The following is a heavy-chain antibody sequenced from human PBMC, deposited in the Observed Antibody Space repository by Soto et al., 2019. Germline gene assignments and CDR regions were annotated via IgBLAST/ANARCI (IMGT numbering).Heavy chain of an antibody. D-gene: IGHD2-15*01. Sequence: GGSLRLSCAASGFTFSNAWMNWVRQAPGKGLEWVGRIKSKTDGGTTDYAAPVKGRFTISRDDSKNTLYLQMNSLKTEDTAVYYFTTVPGVVVVAATQGFDYWGQGTLVTVSS. CDR3: TTVPGVVVVAATQGFDY. CDR2: IKSKTDGGTT. V-gene: IGHV3-15*07. J-gene: IGHJ4*02. CDR1: GFTFSNAW.